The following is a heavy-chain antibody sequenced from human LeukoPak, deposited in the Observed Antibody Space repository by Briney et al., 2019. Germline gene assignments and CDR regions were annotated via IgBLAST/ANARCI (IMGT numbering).Heavy chain of an antibody. V-gene: IGHV3-30*04. Sequence: GRSLRLSCTASGFTFSTYEMYWVRQPPGKGLEWVAAISNDGNNKYYADSVRGRFTVTGDNSKNTLYLQMDSLRAEDTAVYYCTRNHNGLAYWGQGTLVTVSS. D-gene: IGHD3-3*02. CDR2: ISNDGNNK. CDR3: TRNHNGLAY. J-gene: IGHJ4*02. CDR1: GFTFSTYE.